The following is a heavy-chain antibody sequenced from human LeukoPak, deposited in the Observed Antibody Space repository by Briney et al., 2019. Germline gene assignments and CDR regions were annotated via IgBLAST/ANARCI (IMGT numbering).Heavy chain of an antibody. D-gene: IGHD1-26*01. J-gene: IGHJ3*02. Sequence: GASVKVSRKASGYTFTSYGISWVRQAPGQGLEWMGWISAYNGNTNYAQKLQGRVTMTTDTSTSTACMVLRSLRSDDTAVYYCARVKEWELLLDAFDIWGQGTMVTVSS. V-gene: IGHV1-18*01. CDR2: ISAYNGNT. CDR1: GYTFTSYG. CDR3: ARVKEWELLLDAFDI.